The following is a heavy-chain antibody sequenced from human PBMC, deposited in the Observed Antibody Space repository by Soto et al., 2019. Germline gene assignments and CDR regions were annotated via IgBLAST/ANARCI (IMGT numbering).Heavy chain of an antibody. CDR2: ISSSSSRI. V-gene: IGHV3-21*01. CDR3: ARWSGHCSNGVCVGLYFYYNGMDV. CDR1: GFTFISHS. J-gene: IGHJ6*02. D-gene: IGHD2-8*01. Sequence: EMQLVESGGGLVKSGGALRLSCAASGFTFISHSMNWVRQAPGEGVEWVASISSSSSRIYYADSVKGRFTISRDNAENSLYLQMNSLRADDTAVYYCARWSGHCSNGVCVGLYFYYNGMDVWGQGTTVIVSS.